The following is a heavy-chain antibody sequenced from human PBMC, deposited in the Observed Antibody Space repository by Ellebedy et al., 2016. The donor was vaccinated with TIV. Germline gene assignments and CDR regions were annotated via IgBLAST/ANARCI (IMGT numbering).Heavy chain of an antibody. CDR3: AREEVRGVLSY. CDR2: IIPILGIA. V-gene: IGHV1-69*04. Sequence: SVKVSXXASGYTFTSYGISWVRQAPGQGLEWMGRIIPILGIANYAQKFQGRVTITADKSTSTAYMELSSLRSEDTAVYYCAREEVRGVLSYWGQGTLVTVSS. CDR1: GYTFTSYG. D-gene: IGHD3-10*01. J-gene: IGHJ4*02.